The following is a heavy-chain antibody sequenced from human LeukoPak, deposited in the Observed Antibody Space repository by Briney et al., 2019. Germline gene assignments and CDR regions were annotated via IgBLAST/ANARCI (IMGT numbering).Heavy chain of an antibody. Sequence: GGSLRLSCAASGFTFSSYSMNWVRQAPGKGLEWVSSISSSSSYIYCADSVKGRFTISRDNAKNSLYLQMNSLRAEDTAVYYCARRSYSSGWYYFDYWGQGTLVTVSS. V-gene: IGHV3-21*01. D-gene: IGHD6-19*01. CDR2: ISSSSSYI. J-gene: IGHJ4*02. CDR1: GFTFSSYS. CDR3: ARRSYSSGWYYFDY.